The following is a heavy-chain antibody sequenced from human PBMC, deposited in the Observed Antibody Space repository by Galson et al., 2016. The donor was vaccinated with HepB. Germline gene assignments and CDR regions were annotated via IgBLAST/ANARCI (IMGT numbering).Heavy chain of an antibody. J-gene: IGHJ4*02. CDR3: VRNLPPGGDYSVDY. Sequence: SLRLSCAASGFIFSSYSMNWVRQVPGKGLEWVSSISSSSNYIYQAGSVKGRFTISRDNAKNSLYLQMNSLRAEDTAVYYCVRNLPPGGDYSVDYWGQGTLVTVSS. CDR1: GFIFSSYS. D-gene: IGHD4-17*01. V-gene: IGHV3-21*01. CDR2: ISSSSNYI.